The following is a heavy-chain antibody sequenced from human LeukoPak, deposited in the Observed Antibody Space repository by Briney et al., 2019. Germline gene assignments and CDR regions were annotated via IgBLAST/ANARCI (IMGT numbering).Heavy chain of an antibody. CDR1: GFTFSSYS. V-gene: IGHV3-48*04. J-gene: IGHJ4*02. CDR2: ISSSSSTI. D-gene: IGHD3-10*01. Sequence: PGGSLRLSCAASGFTFSSYSMNWVRQAPGKGLEWVSYISSSSSTIYYADSVKGRFTISRDNAKNSLYLQMNSLRAEDTAVYYCARDLGRGYGSGSHRFDYWGQGTLVTVSS. CDR3: ARDLGRGYGSGSHRFDY.